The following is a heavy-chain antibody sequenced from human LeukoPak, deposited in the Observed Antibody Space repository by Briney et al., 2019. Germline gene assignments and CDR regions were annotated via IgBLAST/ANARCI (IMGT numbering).Heavy chain of an antibody. J-gene: IGHJ6*02. V-gene: IGHV4-4*09. CDR2: IYTSGST. CDR3: ARAPYYYGSGSLYGMDV. Sequence: SETLSLTCTVSGGSISSYYWSWIRQPPGKGLEWIGYIYTSGSTNYNPSLKSRVTISVDTSKNQFSLKLSSVTAADTAVYYCARAPYYYGSGSLYGMDVWGQGTTVTVSS. D-gene: IGHD3-10*01. CDR1: GGSISSYY.